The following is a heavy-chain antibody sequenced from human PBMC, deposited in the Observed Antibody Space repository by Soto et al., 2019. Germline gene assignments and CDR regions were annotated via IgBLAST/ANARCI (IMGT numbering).Heavy chain of an antibody. CDR2: MSYDGSMR. Sequence: GGSLRLSCAASGFTFRSYAMHWVRQAPGKGLEWVTIMSYDGSMRSYADSVRGRFTISRDNSKNTLYLQMNSLRAEDTAVYYCARDRRSSGWGDAFDIWGQGTMVTVSS. CDR3: ARDRRSSGWGDAFDI. J-gene: IGHJ3*02. V-gene: IGHV3-30*01. D-gene: IGHD6-19*01. CDR1: GFTFRSYA.